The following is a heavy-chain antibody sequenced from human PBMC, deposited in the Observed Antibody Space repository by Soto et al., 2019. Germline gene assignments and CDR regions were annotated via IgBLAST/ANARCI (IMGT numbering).Heavy chain of an antibody. V-gene: IGHV3-21*01. J-gene: IGHJ4*02. CDR1: GFTFSTYS. Sequence: GGSLRLSCAASGFTFSTYSMNWVRQAPGKGLEWVASISRSSIYIYYTDSVKGRFTISRDNAKNSLYLQMNSLRAEDTAVYYCVKQQPKKAGFDSFGFDYWGQGTLVTVSS. CDR2: ISRSSIYI. CDR3: VKQQPKKAGFDSFGFDY. D-gene: IGHD6-13*01.